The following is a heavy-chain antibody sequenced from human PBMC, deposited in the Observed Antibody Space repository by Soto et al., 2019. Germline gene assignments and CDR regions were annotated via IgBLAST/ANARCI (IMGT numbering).Heavy chain of an antibody. CDR3: AKQPLKVPLRFDY. D-gene: IGHD6-25*01. Sequence: EVQLLESGGGLVQPGGSLRLSCAASGFTFSTYAMAWVRQAPGKGLECVSSISSSSGSTFYADSVKGRFTISRDNSENTLSLQMNSLRAEDTAVYYCAKQPLKVPLRFDYWGQGTLVTVSS. V-gene: IGHV3-23*01. CDR2: ISSSSGST. J-gene: IGHJ4*02. CDR1: GFTFSTYA.